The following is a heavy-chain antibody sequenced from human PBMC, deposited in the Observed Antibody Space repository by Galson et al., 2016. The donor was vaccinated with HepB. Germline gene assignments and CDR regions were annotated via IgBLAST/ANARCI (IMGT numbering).Heavy chain of an antibody. CDR2: INQAGTEK. V-gene: IGHV3-7*04. J-gene: IGHJ4*02. CDR1: GLTFSNFC. CDR3: ARAYQYTLDY. D-gene: IGHD1-1*01. Sequence: SLILSCAASGLTFSNFCMTCVRPAPVNGLEWVANINQAGTEKHNLDSVRGRFTISRDNAKSSLFLKMNSLRAEDTAVYFCARAYQYTLDYWGQGTLVTVSS.